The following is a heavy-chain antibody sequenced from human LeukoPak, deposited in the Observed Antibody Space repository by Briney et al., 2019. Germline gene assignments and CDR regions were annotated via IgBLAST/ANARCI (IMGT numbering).Heavy chain of an antibody. CDR2: IYYSGST. Sequence: SETLSLTCTVSGGSISSYYWSWVRQPPGKGPEWIGYIYYSGSTNYNPSLKGRVTISVDTSKNQFPLKLRSVTAADTAVYYCAREYYYDSSGRPAYYYGMDVWGQGTTVTVSS. CDR1: GGSISSYY. D-gene: IGHD3-22*01. CDR3: AREYYYDSSGRPAYYYGMDV. J-gene: IGHJ6*02. V-gene: IGHV4-59*12.